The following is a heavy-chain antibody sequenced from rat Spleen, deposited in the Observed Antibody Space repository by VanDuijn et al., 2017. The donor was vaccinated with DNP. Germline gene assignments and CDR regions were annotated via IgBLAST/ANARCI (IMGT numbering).Heavy chain of an antibody. D-gene: IGHD4-3*01. V-gene: IGHV2S12*01. CDR1: GFSLTNYG. Sequence: QVQLKESGPGLVQPSQTLSLTCTVSGFSLTNYGVSWVRQPPGKGLEWIAGLSSGENTYYDSALKSRLTISRDTSQSQVFLKMNRLQTEDTAIYFCTRDRRFGVGGFADWGQGTLVTVSS. J-gene: IGHJ3*01. CDR3: TRDRRFGVGGFAD. CDR2: LSSGENT.